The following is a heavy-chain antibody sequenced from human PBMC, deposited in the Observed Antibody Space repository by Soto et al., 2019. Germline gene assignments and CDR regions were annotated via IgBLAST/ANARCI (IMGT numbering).Heavy chain of an antibody. CDR3: AKDYYDSSGYSPWAFDI. J-gene: IGHJ3*02. CDR1: GFTFSSYA. V-gene: IGHV3-23*01. D-gene: IGHD3-22*01. Sequence: EVQLLESGGGLVQPGGSLRLSCAASGFTFSSYAMSWVRQAPGKGLEWVSAISGSGGSTYYADSVKGRFPISRDNSKNTLYLQMNSLRADDTAVYYCAKDYYDSSGYSPWAFDIWGQGTMVTVSS. CDR2: ISGSGGST.